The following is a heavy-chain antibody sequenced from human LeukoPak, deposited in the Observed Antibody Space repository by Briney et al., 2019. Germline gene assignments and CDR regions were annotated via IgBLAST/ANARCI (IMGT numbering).Heavy chain of an antibody. CDR1: GFTFSSYA. D-gene: IGHD2-2*01. CDR2: ISSSGVNT. J-gene: IGHJ4*02. CDR3: AKDPLVVPAAPSGSADY. V-gene: IGHV3-23*01. Sequence: GSLRLSCAASGFTFSSYAMSWVRQAPGRGLEWVSAISSSGVNTYYADSVKGRFTISRDNSKNTLYLQMNSLRAEDTAVYYCAKDPLVVPAAPSGSADYWGQGTLVTVSS.